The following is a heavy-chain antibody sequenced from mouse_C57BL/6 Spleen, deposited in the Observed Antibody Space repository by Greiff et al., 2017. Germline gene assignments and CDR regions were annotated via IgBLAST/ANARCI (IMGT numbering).Heavy chain of an antibody. CDR3: VRRGYYGNYYAMDY. Sequence: EVQLVESGGGLVQPKGSLKLSCAASGFSFNTYAMNWVRQAPGKGLEWVARIRSKSNNDATYYAASVKDSFTISKDDSESMLYLQMNNLKTEDTAKYCCVRRGYYGNYYAMDYGGQGTSVTVSS. CDR2: IRSKSNNDAT. D-gene: IGHD2-1*01. CDR1: GFSFNTYA. J-gene: IGHJ4*01. V-gene: IGHV10-1*01.